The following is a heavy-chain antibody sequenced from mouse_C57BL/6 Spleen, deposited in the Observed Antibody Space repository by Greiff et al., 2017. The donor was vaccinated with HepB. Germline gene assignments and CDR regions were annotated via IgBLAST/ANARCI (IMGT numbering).Heavy chain of an antibody. CDR2: IYPGDGDT. CDR1: GYAFSSYW. CDR3: ARSEGLRRYFDY. D-gene: IGHD2-4*01. Sequence: QVQLQQSGAELVKPGASVKISCKASGYAFSSYWMNWVKQRPGKGLEWIGQIYPGDGDTNYNGKFKGKATLTADKSSSTAYMQLSSLTSEDSAVYFCARSEGLRRYFDYWGQGTTLTVSS. J-gene: IGHJ2*01. V-gene: IGHV1-80*01.